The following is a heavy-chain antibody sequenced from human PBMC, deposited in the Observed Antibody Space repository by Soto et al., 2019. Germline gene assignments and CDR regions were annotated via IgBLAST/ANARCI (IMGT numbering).Heavy chain of an antibody. D-gene: IGHD6-13*01. CDR3: AKSLPSSWYAY. V-gene: IGHV3-23*01. CDR1: GFIFSSYA. CDR2: ISAGGGTT. J-gene: IGHJ4*02. Sequence: GGSLRLSCAASGFIFSSYAMSWVRQAPGKGLEWVSIISAGGGTTHYADSVKGRFTISRDIFKNTVSLQMNSLRAEDTAVYYCAKSLPSSWYAYWGQGTLVTVSS.